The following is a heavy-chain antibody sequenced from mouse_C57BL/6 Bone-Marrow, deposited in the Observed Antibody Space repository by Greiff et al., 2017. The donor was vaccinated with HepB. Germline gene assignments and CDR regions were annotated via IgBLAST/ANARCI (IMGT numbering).Heavy chain of an antibody. Sequence: QVQLQQPGAELVRPGTSVKLSCKASGYTFTSYWMHWVKQRPGQGLEWIGVIDPSDSYTNYNQKFKGKATLTVDTSSSTAYMQLSSLTSEDSAVYYCARPYFDVCGTGTTVTVSS. CDR2: IDPSDSYT. CDR3: ARPYFDV. CDR1: GYTFTSYW. J-gene: IGHJ1*03. V-gene: IGHV1-59*01.